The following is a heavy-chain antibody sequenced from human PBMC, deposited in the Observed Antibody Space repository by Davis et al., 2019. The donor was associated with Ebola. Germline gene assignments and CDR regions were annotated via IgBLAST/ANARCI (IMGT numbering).Heavy chain of an antibody. CDR3: ARHEGKGEYYYDSSGYLREFYWYFDL. CDR2: IYYSGST. Sequence: PSETLSLTCTVSGGSISSSSYYWGWIRQPPGKGLEWIGSIYYSGSTYYNPSLKSRVTISVDTSKNQFSLKLSSVTAADTAVYYCARHEGKGEYYYDSSGYLREFYWYFDLWGRGTLVTVSS. CDR1: GGSISSSSYY. J-gene: IGHJ2*01. V-gene: IGHV4-39*01. D-gene: IGHD3-22*01.